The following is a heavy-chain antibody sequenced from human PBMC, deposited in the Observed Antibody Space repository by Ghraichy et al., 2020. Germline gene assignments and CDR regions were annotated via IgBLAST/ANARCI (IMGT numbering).Heavy chain of an antibody. CDR1: DSFSRHW. J-gene: IGHJ4*02. CDR3: ATGDAYYYNY. D-gene: IGHD3-22*01. CDR2: IKNDGKTA. V-gene: IGHV3-74*01. Sequence: GGSLRLSCVASDSFSRHWMHWVRQAPGKGLVWVSLIKNDGKTAYYADSVRGRFTISRDNAKNTLYLQMNSLGAEDTAVYYCATGDAYYYNYWGQGTLVTVSS.